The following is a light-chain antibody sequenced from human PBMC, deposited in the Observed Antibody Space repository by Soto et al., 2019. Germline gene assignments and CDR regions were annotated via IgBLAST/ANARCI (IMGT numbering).Light chain of an antibody. Sequence: EIVLPQSPATLSLSPGERATLSCRASQSVSSYLAWYQQKPGQAPRLLIYGASTRATGIPARFSGSGSGTEFTLTISSLQSEDFAVYYCQQYNNWPPWTFGQGTKVDNK. CDR2: GAS. CDR1: QSVSSY. J-gene: IGKJ1*01. V-gene: IGKV3-15*01. CDR3: QQYNNWPPWT.